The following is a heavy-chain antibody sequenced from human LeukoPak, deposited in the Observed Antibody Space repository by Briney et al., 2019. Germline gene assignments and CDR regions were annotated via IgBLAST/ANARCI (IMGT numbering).Heavy chain of an antibody. CDR3: ARDNGAAAVNFDY. J-gene: IGHJ4*02. Sequence: GGSLRLSCAASGFTFSDYYMSWIRQAPGKGLEWVSYISSSGSTIYYADSVKGRFIISRDNAKNSLYLQMNSLRAEDTAVYYCARDNGAAAVNFDYWGQGTLVTVSS. CDR1: GFTFSDYY. D-gene: IGHD6-13*01. CDR2: ISSSGSTI. V-gene: IGHV3-11*04.